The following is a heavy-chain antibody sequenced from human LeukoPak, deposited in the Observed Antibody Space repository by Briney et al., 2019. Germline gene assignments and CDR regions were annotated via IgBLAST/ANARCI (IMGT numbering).Heavy chain of an antibody. D-gene: IGHD1-26*01. Sequence: KPSETLSLTCTVSGGSISSYYWSWIRQPPGKGLEWIGYFYYSGSTNYNPSLKSRVTISADTAKNQFSLKLSSVTAADTAVYYCARDRSYIWFDPWGQGTLVTVSS. CDR2: FYYSGST. V-gene: IGHV4-59*01. CDR1: GGSISSYY. CDR3: ARDRSYIWFDP. J-gene: IGHJ5*02.